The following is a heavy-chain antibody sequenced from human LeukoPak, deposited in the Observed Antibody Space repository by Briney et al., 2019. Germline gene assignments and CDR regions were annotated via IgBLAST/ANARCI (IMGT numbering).Heavy chain of an antibody. J-gene: IGHJ1*01. CDR3: ARSSNSVVVAATPGYFQH. V-gene: IGHV3-21*01. Sequence: GGSLRLSCAASGFTFSSYSMNWVRQAPGKGLEWVSSISSSSSYIYYADSVKGRSTISRDNAKNSLYLQMNSLRAEDTAVYYCARSSNSVVVAATPGYFQHWGQGTLVTVSS. CDR2: ISSSSSYI. CDR1: GFTFSSYS. D-gene: IGHD2-15*01.